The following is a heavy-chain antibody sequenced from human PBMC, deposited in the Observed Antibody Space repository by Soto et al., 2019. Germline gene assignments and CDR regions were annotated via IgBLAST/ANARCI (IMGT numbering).Heavy chain of an antibody. CDR1: GFTFSSYA. D-gene: IGHD2-8*01. CDR2: ISGSGGST. J-gene: IGHJ6*03. Sequence: GGSLRLSCAASGFTFSSYAMSWVRQAPGKGLEWVSAISGSGGSTYYADSVKGRFTISRGNSKNTLYLQMNSLRAEDTAVYYCAKSPVVLMVYAPDYYMDVWGKGTTVTVSS. V-gene: IGHV3-23*01. CDR3: AKSPVVLMVYAPDYYMDV.